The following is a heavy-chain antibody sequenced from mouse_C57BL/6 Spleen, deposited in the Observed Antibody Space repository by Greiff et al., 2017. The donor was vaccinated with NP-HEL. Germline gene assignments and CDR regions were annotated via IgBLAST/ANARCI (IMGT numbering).Heavy chain of an antibody. CDR1: GYAFSSYW. D-gene: IGHD2-4*01. CDR3: ARGDDWGGFAY. Sequence: QVHVKQSGAELVKPGASVKISCKASGYAFSSYWMNWVKQRPGKGLEWIGQTYPGDGDTNYNGKFKGKATLTADKSSSTAYMQLSSLTAEDSAVYVCARGDDWGGFAYWGQGTLVTVSA. J-gene: IGHJ3*01. CDR2: TYPGDGDT. V-gene: IGHV1-80*01.